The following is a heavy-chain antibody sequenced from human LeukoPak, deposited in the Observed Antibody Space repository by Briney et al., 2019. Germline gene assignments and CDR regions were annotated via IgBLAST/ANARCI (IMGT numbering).Heavy chain of an antibody. Sequence: GGSLRLSCAASGFTFSSYGMHWVRQAPGKGLEWVAVIWYDGSNKYYADSVKGRFTIFTDNSKNTLYLQMNSLRAEDAAVYYCAKDLVGSSSWIDYWGQGTLVTVSS. V-gene: IGHV3-33*06. CDR2: IWYDGSNK. D-gene: IGHD6-13*01. J-gene: IGHJ4*02. CDR1: GFTFSSYG. CDR3: AKDLVGSSSWIDY.